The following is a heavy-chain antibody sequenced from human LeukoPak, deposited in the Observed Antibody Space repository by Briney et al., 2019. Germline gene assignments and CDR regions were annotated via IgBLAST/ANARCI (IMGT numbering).Heavy chain of an antibody. CDR1: GFTFSSYG. J-gene: IGHJ6*02. V-gene: IGHV3-30*18. CDR3: AKDAPNYYGSGSPTTGMDV. D-gene: IGHD3-10*01. Sequence: GGSLRLSCAAYGFTFSSYGMHWVRQAPGKGLESVAVISYDGSNKYYADSVKGRFTISRDNSKNTLYLQMNSLRAEDTAVYYCAKDAPNYYGSGSPTTGMDVWGQGTTVTVSS. CDR2: ISYDGSNK.